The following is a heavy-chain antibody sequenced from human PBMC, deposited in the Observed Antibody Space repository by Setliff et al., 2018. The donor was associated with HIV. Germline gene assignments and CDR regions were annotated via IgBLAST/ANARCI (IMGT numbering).Heavy chain of an antibody. Sequence: PSETLSLTCTVSGASISSYYWSWIRQPPGKGLEWIGYIYYSGSTNYNPSLKSRVIISVDTSKNQFSLKVRSVTAADTAMYYCARHGAYAAYYNYMDAWGKGTTVTVSS. CDR1: GASISSYY. D-gene: IGHD1-26*01. V-gene: IGHV4-59*08. J-gene: IGHJ6*03. CDR2: IYYSGST. CDR3: ARHGAYAAYYNYMDA.